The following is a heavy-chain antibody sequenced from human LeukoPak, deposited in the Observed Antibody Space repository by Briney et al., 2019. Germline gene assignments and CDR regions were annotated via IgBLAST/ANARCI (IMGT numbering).Heavy chain of an antibody. D-gene: IGHD3-10*01. J-gene: IGHJ4*02. CDR2: LDPSDSYT. CDR3: ARHERPGYYGSGSYYGY. CDR1: GYSFTSYW. V-gene: IGHV5-10-1*01. Sequence: GESLRISCKGSGYSFTSYWNSWVRQMPGKGLELMVRLDPSDSYTNYSPSFQGHVTISADKSISTAYLQWSSLKASDTAMYYCARHERPGYYGSGSYYGYWGQGTLVTVSS.